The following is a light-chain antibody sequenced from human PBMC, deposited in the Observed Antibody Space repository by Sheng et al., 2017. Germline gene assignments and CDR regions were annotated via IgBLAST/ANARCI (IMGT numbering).Light chain of an antibody. Sequence: DIQMTQSPSAMSASVGDRVTITCRASQDIRNSLAWFQHKPGKVPQRLIYSASRLQSGVPSRFSGSGSGTDFTLTISSLQPEDCATYYCQQADSFPLTFGGGTKVEIK. CDR3: QQADSFPLT. CDR2: SAS. CDR1: QDIRNS. V-gene: IGKV1-12*01. J-gene: IGKJ4*01.